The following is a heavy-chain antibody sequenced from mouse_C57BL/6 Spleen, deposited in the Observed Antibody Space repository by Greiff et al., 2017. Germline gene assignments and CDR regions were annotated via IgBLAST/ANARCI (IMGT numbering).Heavy chain of an antibody. Sequence: QVQLQQPGAELVKPGASVKMSCKASGYTFTSYWITWVKQRPGQGLEWIGDIYPGSGSTNYNEKFKSKATLTVDTSSSTAYMQLSSLTSEDSAVYYCARRGIYDGYLFDYWGQGTTLTVSS. V-gene: IGHV1-55*01. CDR3: ARRGIYDGYLFDY. CDR2: IYPGSGST. D-gene: IGHD2-3*01. CDR1: GYTFTSYW. J-gene: IGHJ2*01.